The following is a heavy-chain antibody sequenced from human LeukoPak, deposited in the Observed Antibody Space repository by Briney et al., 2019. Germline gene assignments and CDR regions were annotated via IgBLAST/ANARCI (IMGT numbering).Heavy chain of an antibody. CDR1: GGSISSDNYF. CDR2: IYTSGST. CDR3: ATVSDSSSWNYYYYMDV. V-gene: IGHV4-61*02. J-gene: IGHJ6*03. D-gene: IGHD6-13*01. Sequence: PSQTLSLTCTVSGGSISSDNYFWSWIRQPAGKGLESVGRIYTSGSTNYNPSLKSRVTISIDTSKNQFSLKLSSVTAADTAVYYCATVSDSSSWNYYYYMDVWGKGTTVTISS.